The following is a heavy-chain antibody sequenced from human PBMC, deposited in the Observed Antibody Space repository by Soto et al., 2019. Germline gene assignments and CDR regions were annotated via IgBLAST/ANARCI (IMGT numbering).Heavy chain of an antibody. V-gene: IGHV3-33*01. J-gene: IGHJ3*01. Sequence: QVQLVESGGGVVQPGRSLRLSCAASGFTFSSYGMHWVRQAPGKGLEWVAVIWYDGSNKYYADSVKGRFTISRDNSKHTLYMQMNSVRAEDTAVYYCASLYCSSTSCHDHDAFDLWGQGTMVTVSS. CDR3: ASLYCSSTSCHDHDAFDL. CDR1: GFTFSSYG. D-gene: IGHD2-2*01. CDR2: IWYDGSNK.